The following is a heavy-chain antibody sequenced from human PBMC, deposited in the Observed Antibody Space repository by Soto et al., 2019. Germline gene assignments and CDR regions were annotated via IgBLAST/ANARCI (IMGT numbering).Heavy chain of an antibody. J-gene: IGHJ5*02. CDR3: ARLALLQYFERARFDP. CDR1: GFTFSSYA. Sequence: GGSLRLSCAASGFTFSSYAMHWVRQAPGKGLEWLAVISYDGNNKYYTDSVKGRFIISRDNSKNTLYLQMNSLRAEDTAVYYCARLALLQYFERARFDPWGQGTLVTVYS. D-gene: IGHD3-9*01. CDR2: ISYDGNNK. V-gene: IGHV3-30-3*01.